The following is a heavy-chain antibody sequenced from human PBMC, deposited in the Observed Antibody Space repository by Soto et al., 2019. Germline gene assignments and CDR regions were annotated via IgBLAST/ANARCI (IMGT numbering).Heavy chain of an antibody. V-gene: IGHV1-2*02. CDR1: GYTFTGYY. CDR2: IHPNSGGP. J-gene: IGHJ5*02. D-gene: IGHD2-15*01. CDR3: SRDGGRRAGWFAP. Sequence: QVQLVQSGAEVKKPGTSVKVSCKASGYTFTGYYMHWVRQAPGQGPEWMGWIHPNSGGPNYAQKFQGTVTLSSDTSISTAYMDLSRLRSDYTAVYYCSRDGGRRAGWFAPWGQGTLVTVSS.